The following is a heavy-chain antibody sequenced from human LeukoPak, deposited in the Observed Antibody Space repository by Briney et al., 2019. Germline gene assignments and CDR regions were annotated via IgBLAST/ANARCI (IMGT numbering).Heavy chain of an antibody. Sequence: SETLSLTCTVSGGSISSYYWSWIRQPPGKGLEWIGYIYYSGSTNYNPSPKSRVTISVDTSKNQFSLKLSSVTAADTAVYYCARQLRIAAAGEFDYWGQGTLVTVSS. D-gene: IGHD6-13*01. CDR3: ARQLRIAAAGEFDY. J-gene: IGHJ4*02. V-gene: IGHV4-59*08. CDR2: IYYSGST. CDR1: GGSISSYY.